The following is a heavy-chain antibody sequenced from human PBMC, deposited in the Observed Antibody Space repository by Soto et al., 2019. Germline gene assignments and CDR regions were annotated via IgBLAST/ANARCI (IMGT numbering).Heavy chain of an antibody. CDR3: ARDQGCSTRCYPDY. D-gene: IGHD2-2*01. J-gene: IGHJ4*02. V-gene: IGHV1-69*13. CDR2: IIPIFGTA. Sequence: SVKFSCTASGVTFSSYAISWVRQAPGQGLEWMGGIIPIFGTANYAQKFQGRVTITADESTSTAYMELSSLRSEDTAVYYCARDQGCSTRCYPDYWGQGNLVTVSS. CDR1: GVTFSSYA.